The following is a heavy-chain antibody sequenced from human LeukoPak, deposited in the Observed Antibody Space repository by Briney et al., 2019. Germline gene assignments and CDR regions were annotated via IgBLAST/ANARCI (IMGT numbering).Heavy chain of an antibody. CDR3: ARDVAGTTVTTYYFDY. Sequence: SQTLSLTCAISGDSVSSNSAAWSWIRQSPSRGLEWLGRTYYRSKWYNDYAVSVKSRITINPDTSKNQFSLQLNSVTPEDTAVYYCARDVAGTTVTTYYFDYWGQGTLVTVSS. V-gene: IGHV6-1*01. CDR2: TYYRSKWYN. J-gene: IGHJ4*02. CDR1: GDSVSSNSAA. D-gene: IGHD4-17*01.